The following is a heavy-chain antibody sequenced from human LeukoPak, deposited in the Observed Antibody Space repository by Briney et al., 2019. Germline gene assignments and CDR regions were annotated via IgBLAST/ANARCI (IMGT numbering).Heavy chain of an antibody. D-gene: IGHD1-26*01. J-gene: IGHJ4*02. CDR2: IWRDGSTE. Sequence: GGSLRLSCVASGFTFSQYAMHWVRQVPGKGLEWVAIIWRDGSTEKYVDSVKGRFTISRVNSENTLYLQMNSLRGDDTAVYYCAKDVGKWESLHFFDYWGQGTLVTVS. CDR1: GFTFSQYA. V-gene: IGHV3-33*06. CDR3: AKDVGKWESLHFFDY.